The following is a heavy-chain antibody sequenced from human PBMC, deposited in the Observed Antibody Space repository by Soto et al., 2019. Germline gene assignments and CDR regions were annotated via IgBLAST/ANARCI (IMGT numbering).Heavy chain of an antibody. CDR3: AKGSLGSSWYDPFEY. V-gene: IGHV3-64D*08. CDR2: ISSNGGST. CDR1: GFTFSSYA. Sequence: GGSLRLSCSASGFTFSSYAMHWVCQAPGKGLEYVSAISSNGGSTYYADSVKGRFTISRDNSKNTLYLQMSSLRAEDTAVYYCAKGSLGSSWYDPFEYWGPGTLVTVSS. D-gene: IGHD6-13*01. J-gene: IGHJ4*02.